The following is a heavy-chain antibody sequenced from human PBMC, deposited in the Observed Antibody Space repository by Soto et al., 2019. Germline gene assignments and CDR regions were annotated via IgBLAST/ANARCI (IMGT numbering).Heavy chain of an antibody. CDR3: ARAYDSNGHHAFDI. CDR2: IYSSGSI. V-gene: IGHV4-4*07. D-gene: IGHD3-22*01. CDR1: GVSIRDHF. Sequence: XETLPLTPTVSGVSIRDHFRSWIRQPAGKGLDWIGRIYSSGSINYNPSLNSRITMSVDTSKNQFSLKLSSVSAADTAVYYCARAYDSNGHHAFDIWGQGKLVTVSS. J-gene: IGHJ3*02.